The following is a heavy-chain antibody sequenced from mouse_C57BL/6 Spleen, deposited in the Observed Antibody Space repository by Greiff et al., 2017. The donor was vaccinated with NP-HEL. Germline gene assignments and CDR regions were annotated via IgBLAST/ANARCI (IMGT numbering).Heavy chain of an antibody. J-gene: IGHJ3*01. CDR1: GYAFSSSW. Sequence: VKLQQSGPELVKPGASVKISCKASGYAFSSSWMNWVKQRPGKGLEWIGRIYPGDGDTNYNGKFKGKATLTADKSSSTAYMQLSSLTSEDSAVYFCAREGYYGSSLFAYWGQGTLVTVSA. CDR2: IYPGDGDT. D-gene: IGHD1-1*01. CDR3: AREGYYGSSLFAY. V-gene: IGHV1-82*01.